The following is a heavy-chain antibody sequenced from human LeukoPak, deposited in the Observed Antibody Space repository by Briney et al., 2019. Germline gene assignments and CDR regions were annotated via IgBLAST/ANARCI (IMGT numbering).Heavy chain of an antibody. V-gene: IGHV4-59*13. Sequence: TSETLSLTRTVSGGSLGTNYWNCIRQPPGKGLEWLGYIYYTGSTSYNPSLKSRVTMSVDTSKNLFSLKLTSVTAADTAVYFCASSRGVVTAYDIWGQGTMVTVSS. CDR3: ASSRGVVTAYDI. CDR1: GGSLGTNY. D-gene: IGHD2-21*02. J-gene: IGHJ3*02. CDR2: IYYTGST.